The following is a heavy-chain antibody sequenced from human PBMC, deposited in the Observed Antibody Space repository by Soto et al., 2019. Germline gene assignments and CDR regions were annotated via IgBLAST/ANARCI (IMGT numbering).Heavy chain of an antibody. CDR2: IWYDGSNK. J-gene: IGHJ5*02. V-gene: IGHV3-33*01. Sequence: GGSLRLSCAASGFTFSSYGMHWVRQAPGKGLEWVAVIWYDGSNKYYADSVKGRLTISRDNSKNTLYLQMNSLRAEGTAVYYCARDLEGYCSSTSCYGKNWFDPWGQGT. CDR3: ARDLEGYCSSTSCYGKNWFDP. CDR1: GFTFSSYG. D-gene: IGHD2-2*01.